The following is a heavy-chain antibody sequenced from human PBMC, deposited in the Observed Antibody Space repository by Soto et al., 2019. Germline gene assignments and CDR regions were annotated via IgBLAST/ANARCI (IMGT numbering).Heavy chain of an antibody. D-gene: IGHD3-9*01. CDR1: GFTFSSYA. Sequence: GGSLRLSCAASGFTFSSYAIHWVRQAPGKGLEWVVVISYDGGNKYYADSVKSRFTISRDNSKNMLYLQMNSLRAEDTAVYYCARGGSEDYDILTGYYTWVHMDVWGKGTTVTVSS. CDR2: ISYDGGNK. CDR3: ARGGSEDYDILTGYYTWVHMDV. V-gene: IGHV3-30-3*01. J-gene: IGHJ6*03.